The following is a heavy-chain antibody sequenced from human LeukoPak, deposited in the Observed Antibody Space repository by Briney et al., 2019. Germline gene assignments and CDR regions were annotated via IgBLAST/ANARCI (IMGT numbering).Heavy chain of an antibody. V-gene: IGHV3-23*01. Sequence: GGSLRLSCAASGFTFSTYAMTWVRQAPGKGLESVSLISATGSTTYYAESVRGRFTISRDNSKNTLYLQMNTLRVEDTAVYYCARVGLAVAGVHYYYMDVWGKGTTVTVSS. CDR2: ISATGSTT. J-gene: IGHJ6*03. CDR3: ARVGLAVAGVHYYYMDV. CDR1: GFTFSTYA. D-gene: IGHD6-19*01.